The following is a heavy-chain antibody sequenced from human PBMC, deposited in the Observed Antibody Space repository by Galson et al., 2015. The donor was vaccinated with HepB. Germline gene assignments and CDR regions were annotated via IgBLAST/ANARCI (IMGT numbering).Heavy chain of an antibody. Sequence: SLLPACAGAELIFSSYAMSGVRQAPGKGRERVADVSGNVDTTYDADSVGGRFTIARENSKNTLYVQMSSLRVEDTAIYYCVRLFGSWSQIGLNAFDIWGQGTMVTVSS. CDR3: VRLFGSWSQIGLNAFDI. CDR2: VSGNVDTT. V-gene: IGHV3-23*01. J-gene: IGHJ3*02. CDR1: ELIFSSYA. D-gene: IGHD3-10*01.